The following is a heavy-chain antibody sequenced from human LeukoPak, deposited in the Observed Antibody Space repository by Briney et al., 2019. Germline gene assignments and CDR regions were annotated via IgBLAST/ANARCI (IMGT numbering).Heavy chain of an antibody. Sequence: GGSLRLSCAASGLTVSNNYMSWVRQPPGKGLEWVSVVYSGGSTYYADSVKGRFTISRDDAKNTVDLQMNSLRGEDTAVYYCVRGRGSYGWFDPWGQGTLVTVSS. CDR1: GLTVSNNY. CDR3: VRGRGSYGWFDP. J-gene: IGHJ5*02. D-gene: IGHD3-10*01. CDR2: VYSGGST. V-gene: IGHV3-53*01.